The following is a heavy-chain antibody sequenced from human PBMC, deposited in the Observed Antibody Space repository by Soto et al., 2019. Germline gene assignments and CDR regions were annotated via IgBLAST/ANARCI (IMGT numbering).Heavy chain of an antibody. Sequence: GGSLRLSCAASGFTFSSYSMNWVRQAPGKGLEWVSSISSSSSYIYYADSVKGRFTISRDNAKNSLYLQMNSLRAEDTAVYYCASSSWSQIDYYYYGMDVWGQGTTVTVSS. CDR2: ISSSSSYI. J-gene: IGHJ6*02. CDR1: GFTFSSYS. V-gene: IGHV3-21*01. D-gene: IGHD6-13*01. CDR3: ASSSWSQIDYYYYGMDV.